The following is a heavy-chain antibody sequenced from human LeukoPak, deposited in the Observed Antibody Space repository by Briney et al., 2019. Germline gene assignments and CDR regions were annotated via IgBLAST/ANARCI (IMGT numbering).Heavy chain of an antibody. CDR3: AKEGGSSWYFDY. J-gene: IGHJ4*02. Sequence: GGSLRLSCAASGSTFSSYGMHWVRQAPGKGLEWVAFIRYDGSNKYYADSVKGRFTISRDNSKNTLYLQMNSLRAEDTAVYYCAKEGGSSWYFDYWGQGTLVTVSS. CDR2: IRYDGSNK. D-gene: IGHD6-13*01. CDR1: GSTFSSYG. V-gene: IGHV3-30*02.